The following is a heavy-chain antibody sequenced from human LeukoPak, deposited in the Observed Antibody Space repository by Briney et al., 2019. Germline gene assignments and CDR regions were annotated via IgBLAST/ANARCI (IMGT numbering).Heavy chain of an antibody. Sequence: PGGSLRLSCAASGFSVSSNYLNWVRQAPGQGLQWVSIIFNDGRTYYGDSVKGRFTISRDISKNALYLQMNSLRHEDSAIYFCAQGHCSGGSCPESWGQGTLVTVSS. CDR1: GFSVSSNY. D-gene: IGHD2-15*01. J-gene: IGHJ4*02. CDR2: IFNDGRT. V-gene: IGHV3-66*02. CDR3: AQGHCSGGSCPES.